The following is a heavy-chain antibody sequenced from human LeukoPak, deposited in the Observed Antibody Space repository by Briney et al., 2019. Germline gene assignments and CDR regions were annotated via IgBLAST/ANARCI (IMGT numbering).Heavy chain of an antibody. CDR3: VRSSTYHLFDD. Sequence: SETLALPCTASGDSLTSYHWLWLREPPGKALEGIGYMYYSGSTNYNPSLKSRVTISVDMSKKQFSLKLSSLPAADTAVYYCVRSSTYHLFDDWGQGTLVTVSS. CDR2: MYYSGST. J-gene: IGHJ4*02. CDR1: GDSLTSYH. V-gene: IGHV4-59*08. D-gene: IGHD2-15*01.